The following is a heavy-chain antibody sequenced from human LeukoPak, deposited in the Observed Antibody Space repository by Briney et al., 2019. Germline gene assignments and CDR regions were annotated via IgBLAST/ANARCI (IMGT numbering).Heavy chain of an antibody. CDR3: ARERRSSGWYPADY. J-gene: IGHJ4*02. Sequence: ASVKVSCTASGYTFTVYYMHWVRQAPGQGLEWMGWINPNSGGTNYAQKFQGRVTMTRDTSISTAYMELSTLRSDDTAVYYCARERRSSGWYPADYWGQGTLVTVSS. D-gene: IGHD6-19*01. CDR2: INPNSGGT. V-gene: IGHV1-2*02. CDR1: GYTFTVYY.